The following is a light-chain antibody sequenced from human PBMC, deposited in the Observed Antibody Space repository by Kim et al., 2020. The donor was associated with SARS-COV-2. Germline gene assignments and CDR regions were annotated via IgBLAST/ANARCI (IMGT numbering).Light chain of an antibody. CDR2: QDS. CDR1: KLEDKD. CDR3: QAWDSSTVV. Sequence: GAPGKTASITGGEDKLEDKDACWYQQKPGQSAVLVIYQDSKRPAGIHGRFSGSNAGNAATLTISGTQAMDEADYYWQAWDSSTVVFGGGTQLTVL. V-gene: IGLV3-1*01. J-gene: IGLJ2*01.